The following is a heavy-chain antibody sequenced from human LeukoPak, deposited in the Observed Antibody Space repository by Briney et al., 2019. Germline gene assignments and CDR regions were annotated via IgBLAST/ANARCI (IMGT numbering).Heavy chain of an antibody. CDR3: ATDGYSSGWYNYYYGMDV. CDR1: GYTFTGYY. J-gene: IGHJ6*02. CDR2: INPNSGGT. D-gene: IGHD6-19*01. V-gene: IGHV1-2*04. Sequence: ASVKVSCKASGYTFTGYYMHWVRQAPGQGLEWMGWINPNSGGTNYAQKFQGWVTMTRDTSISTAYMELSRLRSDDTAVYYCATDGYSSGWYNYYYGMDVWGQGTTVTVSS.